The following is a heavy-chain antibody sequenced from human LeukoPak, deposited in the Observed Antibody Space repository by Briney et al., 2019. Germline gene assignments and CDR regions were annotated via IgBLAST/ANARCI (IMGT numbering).Heavy chain of an antibody. J-gene: IGHJ6*04. Sequence: PGRSLRLSSAASGFTFGSYGMHWVRQAPGKVLEWVAVIWYDGSNKYYADSVKDRFTISRDNSKNTLYLQMNSLRAEDTAVYYCARGGAYCSGGSCDYYGMDVWGKGTTVTVSS. CDR1: GFTFGSYG. CDR3: ARGGAYCSGGSCDYYGMDV. CDR2: IWYDGSNK. D-gene: IGHD2-15*01. V-gene: IGHV3-33*01.